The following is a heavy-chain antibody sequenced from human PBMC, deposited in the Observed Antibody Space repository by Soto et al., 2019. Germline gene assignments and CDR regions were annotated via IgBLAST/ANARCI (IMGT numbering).Heavy chain of an antibody. CDR2: INYSGST. CDR1: GGSISSYY. Sequence: QVQLQESGPGLVKPSETLSLTCTVSGGSISSYYWSWIRQPPGKGLEWIGYINYSGSTNYNPSLKSRVTISVDTSKIQFSLKLSSVTAADTAVYYCARHYYDSSGYYPFDYWGQGTLVTVSS. CDR3: ARHYYDSSGYYPFDY. D-gene: IGHD3-22*01. V-gene: IGHV4-59*08. J-gene: IGHJ4*02.